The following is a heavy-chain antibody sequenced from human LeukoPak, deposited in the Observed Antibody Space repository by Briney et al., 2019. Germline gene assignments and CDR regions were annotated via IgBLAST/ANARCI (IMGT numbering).Heavy chain of an antibody. CDR2: IKSKTDGGTT. CDR3: TTVGRVVPAAYKRDDFDY. D-gene: IGHD2-2*01. V-gene: IGHV3-15*01. Sequence: PGGSLRLSCAASGFTFSNAWMSWVRQAPGKGLEWVGRIKSKTDGGTTDYAAPVKGRFTISRDDSKNTLYLQMNSLRTEDTAVYYCTTVGRVVPAAYKRDDFDYWGQGTLVTVSS. CDR1: GFTFSNAW. J-gene: IGHJ4*02.